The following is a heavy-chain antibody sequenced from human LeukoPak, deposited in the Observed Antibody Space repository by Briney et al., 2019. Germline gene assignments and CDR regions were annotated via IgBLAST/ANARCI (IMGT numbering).Heavy chain of an antibody. V-gene: IGHV1-2*06. D-gene: IGHD5-18*01. Sequence: GASVKVSCKASGYTFTDYYIHWVRQAPGQGLEWMGRINPKNGATNYAQKFQGRVTMTRDTSISTAYMELSRLRSDETAVYYYARGYTYGKFDYWGQGTLATVSS. CDR1: GYTFTDYY. CDR3: ARGYTYGKFDY. CDR2: INPKNGAT. J-gene: IGHJ4*02.